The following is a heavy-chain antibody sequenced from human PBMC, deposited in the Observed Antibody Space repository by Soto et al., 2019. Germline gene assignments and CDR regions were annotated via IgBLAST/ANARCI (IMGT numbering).Heavy chain of an antibody. CDR3: ARSPGSGGYYYGMDV. V-gene: IGHV4-59*01. Sequence: LSLTFTVSGGSISSYYWSWIRQPPGKGLEWIGYIYYGGSTNYNPSLKSRVTISVDTSKNQFSLKLSSVTAADTAVYYCARSPGSGGYYYGMDVWGQGTTVTVSS. J-gene: IGHJ6*02. CDR2: IYYGGST. D-gene: IGHD2-15*01. CDR1: GGSISSYY.